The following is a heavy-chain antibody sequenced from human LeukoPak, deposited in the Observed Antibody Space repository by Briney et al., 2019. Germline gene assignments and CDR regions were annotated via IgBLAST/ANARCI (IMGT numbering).Heavy chain of an antibody. CDR1: GGSISSYY. J-gene: IGHJ4*02. V-gene: IGHV4-59*01. D-gene: IGHD2-21*02. CDR3: ARGRRTAVVTDFDY. CDR2: IHYSGSS. Sequence: YPSETLSLTCTVSGGSISSYYWTWIRQPPGKGLEWIGYIHYSGSSRSHPSLNSRVTMSVDTSKSRFSLKLTSVTAADTAVYYCARGRRTAVVTDFDYWGQGILVTVSS.